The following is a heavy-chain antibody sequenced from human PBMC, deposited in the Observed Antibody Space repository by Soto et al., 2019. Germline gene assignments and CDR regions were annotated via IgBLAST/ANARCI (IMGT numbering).Heavy chain of an antibody. Sequence: PGGSLRLSCAASGFTFRSYAMSWVRQAPGKGLEWVSAISGSGCSTYYADSVKGRFTISRDNSKNTLYLQMNSLRAEDTAVYYCAKARAIVATMPIDYWGQGTLVTSPQ. J-gene: IGHJ4*02. D-gene: IGHD5-12*01. V-gene: IGHV3-23*01. CDR2: ISGSGCST. CDR3: AKARAIVATMPIDY. CDR1: GFTFRSYA.